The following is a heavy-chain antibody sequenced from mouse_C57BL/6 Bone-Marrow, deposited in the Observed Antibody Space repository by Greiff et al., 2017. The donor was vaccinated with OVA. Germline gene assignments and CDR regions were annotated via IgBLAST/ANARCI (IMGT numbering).Heavy chain of an antibody. V-gene: IGHV1-81*01. D-gene: IGHD2-3*01. J-gene: IGHJ2*01. CDR1: GYTFTSYG. CDR3: ARLGGYYHLCY. Sequence: QVQLKQSGAELARPGASVKLSCKASGYTFTSYGISWVKQRTGQGLEWIGEIYPRSGNTYYNEKFKGKATLTADKSSSTSYMELRSLTSEDSAVYFCARLGGYYHLCYWCQGTTLPVSS. CDR2: IYPRSGNT.